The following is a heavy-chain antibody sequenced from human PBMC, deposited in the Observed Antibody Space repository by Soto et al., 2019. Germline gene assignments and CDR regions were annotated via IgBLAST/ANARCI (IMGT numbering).Heavy chain of an antibody. CDR2: IIPIFGTA. V-gene: IGHV1-69*13. CDR1: GGTFSSYA. CDR3: ASPTLLYYYGMDV. Sequence: SVKVSFKASGGTFSSYAISWVRQAPGQGLEWMGGIIPIFGTANYAQKFQGRVTITADESTSTAYMELSSLRSEDTAVYYCASPTLLYYYGMDVWGQGTTVTVSS. J-gene: IGHJ6*02.